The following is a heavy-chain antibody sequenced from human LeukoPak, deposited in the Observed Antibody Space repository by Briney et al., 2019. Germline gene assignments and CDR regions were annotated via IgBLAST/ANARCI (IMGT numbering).Heavy chain of an antibody. Sequence: ASVKVSCKASGGTFISYAISWVRQAPGQGLEWMGGIIPIFGTANYAQKFQGGVTITADESTSTAYMELSSLRPEDTAVYYCARPVVGATYSSRFDYWGQGTLVTVSS. CDR1: GGTFISYA. CDR2: IIPIFGTA. V-gene: IGHV1-69*13. CDR3: ARPVVGATYSSRFDY. J-gene: IGHJ4*02. D-gene: IGHD1-26*01.